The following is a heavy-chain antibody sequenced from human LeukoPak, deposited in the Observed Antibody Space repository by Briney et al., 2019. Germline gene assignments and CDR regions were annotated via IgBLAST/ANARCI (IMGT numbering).Heavy chain of an antibody. V-gene: IGHV3-48*03. J-gene: IGHJ3*02. CDR1: GFTFSSYE. Sequence: GGSLRLSCAASGFTFSSYEMNWVRQAPGKGLEWVSYISSSGSTIYYADSVKGRFTISRDNSKNTLYLQMNSLRAEDTAVYYCAREIWFGELLSGAFDIWGQGTMVTVSS. CDR3: AREIWFGELLSGAFDI. D-gene: IGHD3-10*01. CDR2: ISSSGSTI.